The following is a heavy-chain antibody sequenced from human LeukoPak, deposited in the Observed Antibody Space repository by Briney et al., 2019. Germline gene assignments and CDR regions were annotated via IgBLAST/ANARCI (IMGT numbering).Heavy chain of an antibody. D-gene: IGHD2-15*01. CDR3: ARGRYCSGGNCSYFDY. J-gene: IGHJ4*02. CDR2: IKPDGSEK. Sequence: GGSLRLSCAASGFLFSGYWMTWVRQAPVKGQEWVANIKPDGSEKYSVDSVKGRFTISRDNAKNSLYLQMNSLRVEDTAMYYCARGRYCSGGNCSYFDYWGQGTLVTVSS. CDR1: GFLFSGYW. V-gene: IGHV3-7*03.